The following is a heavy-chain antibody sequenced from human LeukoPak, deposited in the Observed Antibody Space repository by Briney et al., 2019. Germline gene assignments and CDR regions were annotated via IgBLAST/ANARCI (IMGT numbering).Heavy chain of an antibody. CDR2: INPDGSSA. V-gene: IGHV3-74*01. Sequence: GGSLRLSCAASGFIFSSYWMHWVRQAPGKGLVWVSRINPDGSSATYADSVKGRFTISRDNAKNTLSLQMNSLRAEDTAVYYCARVGYNYGYDYWGQGTLVTVSS. J-gene: IGHJ4*02. CDR1: GFIFSSYW. CDR3: ARVGYNYGYDY. D-gene: IGHD5-18*01.